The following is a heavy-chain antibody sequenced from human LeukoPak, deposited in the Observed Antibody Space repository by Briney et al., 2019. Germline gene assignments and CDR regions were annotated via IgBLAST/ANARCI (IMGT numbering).Heavy chain of an antibody. V-gene: IGHV3-66*01. CDR1: GFTVSSNY. CDR2: IYSGGST. Sequence: GGSLRLSCAASGFTVSSNYMSWVRQAPGKGLEWVSVIYSGGSTYYADSVKGRFTISRDNSNNMIYLEMSSLKAEDTAVYYCAKERNLEIAVAGTLFDYWGQGTLVTVSS. D-gene: IGHD6-19*01. CDR3: AKERNLEIAVAGTLFDY. J-gene: IGHJ4*02.